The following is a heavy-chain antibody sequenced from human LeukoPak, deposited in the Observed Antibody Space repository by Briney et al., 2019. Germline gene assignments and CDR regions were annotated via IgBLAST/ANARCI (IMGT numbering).Heavy chain of an antibody. Sequence: SETLSLTCTVSGGSISSSTYYWGWIRQPPGKGLEWIGCIYYSGSTYYNPSLKSRVSISIDTSKNQFSPKLSSVTAADTAVYYCVRDRGDYYLDYWGQGSLVTVSS. CDR3: VRDRGDYYLDY. CDR2: IYYSGST. D-gene: IGHD3-10*01. CDR1: GGSISSSTYY. J-gene: IGHJ4*02. V-gene: IGHV4-39*07.